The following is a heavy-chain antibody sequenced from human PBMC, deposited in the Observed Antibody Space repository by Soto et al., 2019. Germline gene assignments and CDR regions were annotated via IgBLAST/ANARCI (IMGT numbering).Heavy chain of an antibody. CDR2: TSAYNGNT. J-gene: IGHJ4*02. CDR1: GYTFTSYG. CDR3: ARSAYYDILTGYYNVMGY. D-gene: IGHD3-9*01. Sequence: GASVKLSCKASGYTFTSYGISWVRQAPGQGLEWMGWTSAYNGNTNYAQKLQGRVTMTTDTSTSTAYMELRSLRSDDTAVYYCARSAYYDILTGYYNVMGYWGQGTLVTVSS. V-gene: IGHV1-18*01.